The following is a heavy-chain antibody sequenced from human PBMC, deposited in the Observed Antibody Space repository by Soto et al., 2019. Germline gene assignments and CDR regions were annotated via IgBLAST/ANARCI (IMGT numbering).Heavy chain of an antibody. CDR2: IIPIFGTA. CDR3: ARGSVVNPKMTTVTFFDY. V-gene: IGHV1-69*13. CDR1: GGTFSSYA. D-gene: IGHD4-4*01. J-gene: IGHJ4*02. Sequence: EASVKVSCKASGGTFSSYAISWVRQAPGQGLEWMGGIIPIFGTANYAQKFQGRVTITADESTSTAYMELSSLRSEDTAVYYCARGSVVNPKMTTVTFFDYWGQGTLVTVSS.